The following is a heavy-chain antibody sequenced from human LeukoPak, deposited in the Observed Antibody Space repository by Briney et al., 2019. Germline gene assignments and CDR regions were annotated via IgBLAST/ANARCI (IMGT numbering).Heavy chain of an antibody. CDR2: IRYDGSHK. J-gene: IGHJ6*03. Sequence: GGSLRLSCAPSGFIFSNFGMHWVRQAPGKGLEWLAFIRYDGSHKYYADSVKGRFTISRDNAKNSLYLQMNSLRAEDTAVYYCARDDSYGLSRYYYYMDVWGKGTTVTVSS. CDR3: ARDDSYGLSRYYYYMDV. V-gene: IGHV3-30*02. CDR1: GFIFSNFG. D-gene: IGHD5-18*01.